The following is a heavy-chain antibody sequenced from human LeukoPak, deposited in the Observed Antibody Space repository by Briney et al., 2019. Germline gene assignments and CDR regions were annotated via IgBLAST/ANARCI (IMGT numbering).Heavy chain of an antibody. CDR2: ISWNSGSI. CDR3: AKGQRGYSGYALDY. CDR1: GFTFDDYA. D-gene: IGHD5-12*01. Sequence: PGRSLRLSCAASGFTFDDYAMHWVRQAPGKGLEWVSGISWNSGSIGYADSVKGRFTISRDNAKNSLYLQMNSLRAEDTALYYCAKGQRGYSGYALDYWGQGTLLTVSS. J-gene: IGHJ4*02. V-gene: IGHV3-9*01.